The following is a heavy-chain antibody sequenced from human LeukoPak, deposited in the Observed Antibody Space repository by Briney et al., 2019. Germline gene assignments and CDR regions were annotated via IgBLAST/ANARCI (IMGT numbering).Heavy chain of an antibody. J-gene: IGHJ4*02. CDR1: GLTFSSYW. V-gene: IGHV3-7*01. Sequence: GGSLRLSCAASGLTFSSYWMSWVRQAPGKGLEWVANIKQDGSQKYYVDSVKGRFSISRDNAKNSLYLQMNSLRAEDTAVYYCARDGWPGSSYYRPFDYWGQGTLVTVSS. D-gene: IGHD3-10*01. CDR3: ARDGWPGSSYYRPFDY. CDR2: IKQDGSQK.